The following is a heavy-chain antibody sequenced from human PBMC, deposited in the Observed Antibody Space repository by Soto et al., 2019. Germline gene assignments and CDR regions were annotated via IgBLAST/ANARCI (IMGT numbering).Heavy chain of an antibody. D-gene: IGHD3-22*01. Sequence: QVQLVQSGAEVKKPGSSVKVSCKASGGTFSSYAISWVRQAPGQGLEWMGGIIPIFGTANYAQKIQGRVTITADESTSTAYMELSSLRSEDTAVYYCAPRYYYDSSGYDVYYSYGMDVWGQGTTVTVSS. CDR2: IIPIFGTA. V-gene: IGHV1-69*01. J-gene: IGHJ6*02. CDR1: GGTFSSYA. CDR3: APRYYYDSSGYDVYYSYGMDV.